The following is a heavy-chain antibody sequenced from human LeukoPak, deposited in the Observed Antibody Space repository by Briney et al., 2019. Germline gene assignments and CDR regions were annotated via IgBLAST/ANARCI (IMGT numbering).Heavy chain of an antibody. CDR3: ARGAYGGTFDY. CDR1: GFTFSSYW. V-gene: IGHV3-74*01. Sequence: GGSLRLSCAASGFTFSSYWMHWVRQAPGKGLVWVSRINSDGSSTSYADSVKGRFTISRDNAKNTLYLQMNNLRAEDTAVYYCARGAYGGTFDYWGQGTLVTVSS. D-gene: IGHD4-23*01. CDR2: INSDGSST. J-gene: IGHJ4*02.